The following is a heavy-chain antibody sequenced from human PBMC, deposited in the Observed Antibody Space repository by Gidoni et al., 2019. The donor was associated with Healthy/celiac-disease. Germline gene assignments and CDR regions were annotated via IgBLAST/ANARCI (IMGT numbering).Heavy chain of an antibody. J-gene: IGHJ6*04. CDR2: ISSSSSTI. V-gene: IGHV3-48*01. D-gene: IGHD2-8*02. Sequence: EVQLVESGGGLVQPGGSLRLSCAASGFTFSSYSMNWVRQAPGKGLEWVSYISSSSSTIYYADSVKGRFTISRDNAKNSLYLQMNSLRAEDTAVYYCAREEYWWNLDYYYGMDVWGKGTTITVSS. CDR1: GFTFSSYS. CDR3: AREEYWWNLDYYYGMDV.